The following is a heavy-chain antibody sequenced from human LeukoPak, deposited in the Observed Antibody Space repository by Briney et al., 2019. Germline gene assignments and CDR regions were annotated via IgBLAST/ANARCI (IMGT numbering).Heavy chain of an antibody. D-gene: IGHD3-22*01. V-gene: IGHV3-30-3*01. CDR3: ARDLQFFTMIVVLNLMDV. CDR1: GFTFSSYA. J-gene: IGHJ6*02. CDR2: ISYDGSNK. Sequence: GRSLRLSCAASGFTFSSYAMHWVRQAPGKGLEWVAVISYDGSNKYYADSVKGRFTISRDNSKNTLYLQMNSLRAEDTAVYYCARDLQFFTMIVVLNLMDVWGQGTTVTVSS.